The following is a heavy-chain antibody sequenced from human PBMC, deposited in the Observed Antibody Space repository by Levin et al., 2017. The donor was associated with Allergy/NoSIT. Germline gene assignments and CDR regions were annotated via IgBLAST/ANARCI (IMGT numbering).Heavy chain of an antibody. D-gene: IGHD2-2*03. V-gene: IGHV4-31*03. J-gene: IGHJ4*02. CDR3: AREDGSTFDF. CDR2: IYYSGST. CDR1: GGSISGGGYH. Sequence: SETLSLTCTVSGGSISGGGYHWTGIRQHPEKGLEWIGYIYYSGSTFYNPSLKSRLMISVDTSKNQFSLNVSSVTAADTAVYYCAREDGSTFDFWGQGALVTVAS.